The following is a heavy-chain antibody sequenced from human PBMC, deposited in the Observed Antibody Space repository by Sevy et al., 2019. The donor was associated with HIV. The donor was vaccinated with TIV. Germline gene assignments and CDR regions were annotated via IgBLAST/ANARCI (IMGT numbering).Heavy chain of an antibody. CDR1: GDSISSGAYY. J-gene: IGHJ4*02. D-gene: IGHD6-19*01. CDR3: ARHPYSNGWSIFDY. CDR2: IYFGGST. V-gene: IGHV4-39*01. Sequence: SETLSLSCTVSGDSISSGAYYWGWIRQPPGKGLEWIGSIYFGGSTYYSPSLKSQVTLSLDTSKNQFSLKLSSVTATDTAVYYCARHPYSNGWSIFDYWGQGTLVTVSS.